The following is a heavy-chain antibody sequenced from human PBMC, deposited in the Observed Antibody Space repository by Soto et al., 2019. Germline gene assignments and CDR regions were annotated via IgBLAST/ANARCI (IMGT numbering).Heavy chain of an antibody. CDR1: GFSFSDSA. D-gene: IGHD3-3*01. J-gene: IGHJ4*02. CDR3: LRDIFGVVIFDS. Sequence: SLRLSCSASGFSFSDSAMHWARQAPGKRLEYVSAISTHGRNTYYADSVKGRFTISRDNSKNTVHLQMSSLRAEDTAVYYCLRDIFGVVIFDSWGQGTPVTVSS. V-gene: IGHV3-64D*06. CDR2: ISTHGRNT.